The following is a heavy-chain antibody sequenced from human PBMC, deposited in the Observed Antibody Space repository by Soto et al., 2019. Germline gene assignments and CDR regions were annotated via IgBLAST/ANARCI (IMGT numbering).Heavy chain of an antibody. CDR2: ISYDGSNK. V-gene: IGHV3-30*18. CDR3: AKAESLTTVTTGDYYYYMDV. Sequence: GGSLRLSCAASGFTFSSYGMHWVRQAPGKGLEWVAVISYDGSNKYYADSVKGRFTISRDNSKNTLYLQMNSLRAEDTAVYYCAKAESLTTVTTGDYYYYMDVWGKGTTVTVSS. J-gene: IGHJ6*03. D-gene: IGHD4-17*01. CDR1: GFTFSSYG.